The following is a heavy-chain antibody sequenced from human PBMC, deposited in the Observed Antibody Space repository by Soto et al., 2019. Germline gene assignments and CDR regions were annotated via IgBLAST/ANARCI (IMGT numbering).Heavy chain of an antibody. CDR3: SKDNSPAWYDLGY. V-gene: IGHV3-30*18. J-gene: IGHJ4*01. D-gene: IGHD2-15*01. Sequence: QVQLVESGGGVVQPGRSLRLSCAASGFTFSSYGMHWVRQAPGKGLEWVAVISYDGSNKYYADSVKGRFTISRDNSKNTLYMQMNSLRAEDTAVYYCSKDNSPAWYDLGYWGHGTLVTVSS. CDR1: GFTFSSYG. CDR2: ISYDGSNK.